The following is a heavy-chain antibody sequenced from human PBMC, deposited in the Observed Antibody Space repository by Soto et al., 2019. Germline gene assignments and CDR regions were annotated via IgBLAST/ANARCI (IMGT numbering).Heavy chain of an antibody. Sequence: ASVKVSCKASGYTFTSYAMHCVRPAPGQRLEWMGWINAGNGNTKYSQKFQGRVTITRDTSASTAYMELSSLRSEDTAVYYCARDKTRLSIAVAGTFGYWGQGTLVTVSS. CDR1: GYTFTSYA. J-gene: IGHJ4*02. CDR3: ARDKTRLSIAVAGTFGY. CDR2: INAGNGNT. D-gene: IGHD6-19*01. V-gene: IGHV1-3*01.